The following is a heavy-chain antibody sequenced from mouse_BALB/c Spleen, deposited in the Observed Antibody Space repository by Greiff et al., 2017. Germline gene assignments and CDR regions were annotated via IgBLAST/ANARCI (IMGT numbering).Heavy chain of an antibody. V-gene: IGHV5-4*02. D-gene: IGHD2-14*01. CDR3: SYGYERRIAWFAY. Sequence: DVKLVESGGGLVKPGGSLKPSSAASGSPFTDYYLYWVRQTPEKRLEWVATISDGGSYTYYPDSVQGRFTISRDNAKNNRYLQMSRLKSEDTAIYYCSYGYERRIAWFAYGGKETLVTVSA. CDR2: ISDGGSYT. J-gene: IGHJ3*01. CDR1: GSPFTDYY.